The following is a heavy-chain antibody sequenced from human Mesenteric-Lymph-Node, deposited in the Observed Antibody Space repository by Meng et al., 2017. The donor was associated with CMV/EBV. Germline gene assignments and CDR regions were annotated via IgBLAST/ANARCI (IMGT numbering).Heavy chain of an antibody. V-gene: IGHV3-66*01. D-gene: IGHD3-10*01. Sequence: ELQLVGAGGGLVQPGGSLRLSCAASGFKVRDKYMSWVRQAPGKGLEWVCIIYRGDNTYYIDSVKDRFTVSRDNSKNTMYLQMNSLRVEDTAVYYCTGDSVSNPNLDYWGQGTLVTVSS. CDR1: GFKVRDKY. CDR3: TGDSVSNPNLDY. J-gene: IGHJ4*02. CDR2: IYRGDNT.